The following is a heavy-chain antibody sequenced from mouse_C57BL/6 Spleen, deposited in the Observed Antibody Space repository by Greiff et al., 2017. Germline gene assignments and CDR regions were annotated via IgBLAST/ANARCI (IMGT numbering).Heavy chain of an antibody. CDR1: GYAFTNYL. V-gene: IGHV1-54*01. J-gene: IGHJ4*01. Sequence: QVQLKQSGAELVRPGTSVKVSCKASGYAFTNYLIEWVKQRPGQGLEWIGVINPGSGGTNYNEKFKGKATLTADKSSSTAYMQLSSLTSEDSAVYFCARSDYYGSSHYAMDYWGQGTSVTVSS. D-gene: IGHD1-1*01. CDR3: ARSDYYGSSHYAMDY. CDR2: INPGSGGT.